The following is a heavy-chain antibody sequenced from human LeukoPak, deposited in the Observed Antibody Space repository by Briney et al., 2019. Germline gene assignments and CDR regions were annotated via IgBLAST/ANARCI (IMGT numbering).Heavy chain of an antibody. CDR2: IRQDGNEK. CDR1: TFTLSNYW. J-gene: IGHJ4*02. D-gene: IGHD6-13*01. Sequence: GGSLRLSCAGATFTLSNYWMSWVRQAPGKGLEWVANIRQDGNEKYYVDSVKGRFTISRDNAKNSLYLQMNSLRAEDTAVYYCARKDSRMWYYDYWGQGTLVTVSS. CDR3: ARKDSRMWYYDY. V-gene: IGHV3-7*02.